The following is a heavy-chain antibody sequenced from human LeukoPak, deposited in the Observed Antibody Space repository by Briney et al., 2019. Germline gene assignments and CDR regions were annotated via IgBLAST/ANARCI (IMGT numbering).Heavy chain of an antibody. CDR2: IKQDGSEK. Sequence: GGSLRLSCAASGFTFSSYAMRWVRQAPGKGLEWVANIKQDGSEKYYVDSVKGRFTISRDNAKNSLYLQMNSLRAEDTAVYYCARIDFWMGMDVWGKGTTVTVSS. V-gene: IGHV3-7*01. CDR1: GFTFSSYA. D-gene: IGHD3-3*01. CDR3: ARIDFWMGMDV. J-gene: IGHJ6*04.